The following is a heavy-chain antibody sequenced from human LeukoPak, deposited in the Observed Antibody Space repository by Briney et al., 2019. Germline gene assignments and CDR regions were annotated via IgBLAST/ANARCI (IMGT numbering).Heavy chain of an antibody. V-gene: IGHV4-34*01. D-gene: IGHD2-8*01. CDR1: GGSFSGYY. J-gene: IGHJ5*02. Sequence: SETLSLTCAVYGGSFSGYYWSWIRQPPGKGLEWIGEINHSGSTNYNPSLKSRVTISVDTSKNQFSLKLSSVTAADTAVYHCARGLKIMVYANRWFDPWGQGTLVTVSS. CDR2: INHSGST. CDR3: ARGLKIMVYANRWFDP.